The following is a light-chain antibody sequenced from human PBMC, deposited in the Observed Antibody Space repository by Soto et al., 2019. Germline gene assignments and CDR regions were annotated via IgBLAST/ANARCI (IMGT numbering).Light chain of an antibody. CDR1: QSISPSS. CDR3: QQYGSSRT. Sequence: EIGVTQSPGTPSLAPGERAPPNGRASQSISPSSLAWYRQKPGQAPRLLIYGASNRATGIPDRFSGSGSGTDFTLTISRLEPEDFAVYYCQQYGSSRTFGQGTKVDI. CDR2: GAS. V-gene: IGKV3-20*01. J-gene: IGKJ1*01.